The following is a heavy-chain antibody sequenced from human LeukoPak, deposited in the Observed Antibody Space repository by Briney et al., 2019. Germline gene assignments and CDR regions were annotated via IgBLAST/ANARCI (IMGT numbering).Heavy chain of an antibody. CDR2: ISYNGHNK. D-gene: IGHD5-18*01. CDR3: AKDPGMAVYSYGYDAFDI. Sequence: GGSLRHACAASGFTFSSYGMHWVRQAPGKGLEWVAVISYNGHNKYSADSVKGRFTISRDNSKNTLYLQMNSLRAEDTAIYYCAKDPGMAVYSYGYDAFDIWGQGTMVTVSS. V-gene: IGHV3-30*18. J-gene: IGHJ3*02. CDR1: GFTFSSYG.